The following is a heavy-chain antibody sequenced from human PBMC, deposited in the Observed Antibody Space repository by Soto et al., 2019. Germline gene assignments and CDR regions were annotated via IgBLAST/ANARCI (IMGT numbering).Heavy chain of an antibody. CDR1: GFTFSSYA. D-gene: IGHD6-6*01. J-gene: IGHJ4*02. V-gene: IGHV3-23*01. CDR3: AILPTLIEARDLGVNDY. Sequence: PGGSLRLSCAASGFTFSSYAMSWVRQAPGKGLEWVSAISGSGGSTYYADSVKGRFTISRDNSKNTLYLQMNSLRAEDTAVYYCAILPTLIEARDLGVNDYWGQGILVTVYS. CDR2: ISGSGGST.